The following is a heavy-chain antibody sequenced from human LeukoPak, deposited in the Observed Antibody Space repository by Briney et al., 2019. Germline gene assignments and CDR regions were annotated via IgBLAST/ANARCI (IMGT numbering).Heavy chain of an antibody. Sequence: GGPLRLSCAASGFTFSSYSMNWVRQAPGKGLEWVSSTSSSSSYIYYADSVKGRFTISRDNAKNSLYLQMNSLRAEDTAVYYCAREGPTVTTDYWGQGTLVTVSS. D-gene: IGHD4-17*01. CDR1: GFTFSSYS. CDR3: AREGPTVTTDY. J-gene: IGHJ4*02. CDR2: TSSSSSYI. V-gene: IGHV3-21*01.